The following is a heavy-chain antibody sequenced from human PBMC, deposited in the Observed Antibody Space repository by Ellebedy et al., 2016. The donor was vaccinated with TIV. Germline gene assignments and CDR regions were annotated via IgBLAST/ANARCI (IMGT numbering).Heavy chain of an antibody. V-gene: IGHV4-34*01. CDR2: INHSGST. J-gene: IGHJ4*02. CDR1: GGSFSGYY. D-gene: IGHD6-19*01. CDR3: ARQGHSSGWYVGEYYFDY. Sequence: MPSETLSLTCAVYGGSFSGYYWSWIRQPPGKGLEWIGEINHSGSTNYNPSLKSRVTISVDTSKNQFSLKLSSVTAADTAVYYCARQGHSSGWYVGEYYFDYWGQGTLLTVSS.